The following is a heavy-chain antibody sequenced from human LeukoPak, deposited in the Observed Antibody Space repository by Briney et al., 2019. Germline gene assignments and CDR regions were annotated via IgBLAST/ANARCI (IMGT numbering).Heavy chain of an antibody. J-gene: IGHJ4*02. Sequence: GGSLRLSCAASGFTFSSYAMSWVSQAPGKGLEWVSAISGSGGSTYYADSVKGRFTISRDNSKNTLYLQMNSLRAEDTAVYYCARAGGYSGYDLGDYWGQGTLVTVSS. CDR3: ARAGGYSGYDLGDY. CDR1: GFTFSSYA. D-gene: IGHD5-12*01. CDR2: ISGSGGST. V-gene: IGHV3-23*01.